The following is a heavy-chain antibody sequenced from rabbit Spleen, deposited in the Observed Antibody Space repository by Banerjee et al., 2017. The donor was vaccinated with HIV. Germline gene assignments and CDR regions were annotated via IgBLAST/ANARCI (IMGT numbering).Heavy chain of an antibody. CDR2: IDPVFGIS. CDR1: GFTLSSYY. J-gene: IGHJ4*01. Sequence: QLVESGGGLVQPEGSLKLSCKASGFTLSSYYMNWVRQAPGKGLEWIGYIDPVFGISYYANWVSGRFSISRENAQNTVFLQMTSLTAADTATYFCARDGAGGSYFAWWGPGTLVTV. CDR3: ARDGAGGSYFAW. D-gene: IGHD8-1*01. V-gene: IGHV1S7*01.